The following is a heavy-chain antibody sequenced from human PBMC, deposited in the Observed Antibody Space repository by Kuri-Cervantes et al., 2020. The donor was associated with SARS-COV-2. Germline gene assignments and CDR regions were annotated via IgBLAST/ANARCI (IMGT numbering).Heavy chain of an antibody. V-gene: IGHV4-38-2*02. Sequence: SETLSLTCTVSGYSISSGYYWGWIRQPPGKGLEGIVIIYHSGSTYYKSSLRSRATISVDTSKNQFSLRLSSVTAADTAVYYCARAKGETYYYYYMDVWGKGTTVTVSS. D-gene: IGHD3-16*01. CDR1: GYSISSGYY. CDR2: IYHSGST. CDR3: ARAKGETYYYYYMDV. J-gene: IGHJ6*03.